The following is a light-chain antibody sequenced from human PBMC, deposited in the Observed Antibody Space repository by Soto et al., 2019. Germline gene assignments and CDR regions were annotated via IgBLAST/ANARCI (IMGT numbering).Light chain of an antibody. V-gene: IGKV3-15*01. CDR3: QQYNNWYT. CDR1: QSVSSN. Sequence: EIVMTQSPATLSVSPGERATLSCRASQSVSSNLAWYQQKPGQAPRLLIYGASTRATGIPARFSGSGSGTEFTLTISSLPSEDFAVYYCQQYNNWYTFGQGTKLEI. CDR2: GAS. J-gene: IGKJ2*01.